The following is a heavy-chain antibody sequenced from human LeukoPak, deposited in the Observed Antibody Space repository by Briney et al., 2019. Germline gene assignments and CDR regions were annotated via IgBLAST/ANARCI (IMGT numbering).Heavy chain of an antibody. J-gene: IGHJ4*02. D-gene: IGHD4-17*01. V-gene: IGHV4-4*07. CDR1: GGSFSIYY. Sequence: SETLSLTCTVSGGSFSIYYWSWIRQPAGKGLEWIGRIYTSGSTNYNPSLKSRVTMSVDTSKNQFSLNLNSVTAADTAVYYCARGPTTVTRAFDYWGQGILVTVSS. CDR2: IYTSGST. CDR3: ARGPTTVTRAFDY.